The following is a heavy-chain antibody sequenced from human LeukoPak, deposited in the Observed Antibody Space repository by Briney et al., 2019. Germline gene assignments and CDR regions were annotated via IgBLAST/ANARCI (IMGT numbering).Heavy chain of an antibody. D-gene: IGHD6-19*01. CDR3: AKGLPGYSSAWYEDYFDY. V-gene: IGHV3-53*01. CDR2: TYTGGDT. J-gene: IGHJ4*02. Sequence: PGGSLRLSCAASGFTVTSNYMAWVRQAPGMGLEWVSVTYTGGDTYYADSVKGRFSVSRDKSKNTLYLQMNSLRAEDTAVYYCAKGLPGYSSAWYEDYFDYWGQGTLVTVSS. CDR1: GFTVTSNY.